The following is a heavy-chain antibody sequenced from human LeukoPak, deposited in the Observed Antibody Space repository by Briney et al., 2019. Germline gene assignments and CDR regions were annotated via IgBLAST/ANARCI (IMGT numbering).Heavy chain of an antibody. CDR2: IYSGGRT. CDR1: GFSVSSNY. CDR3: AWSILTGFYFDY. Sequence: GGSLRLSCAASGFSVSSNYMSWVRQAPGKGLEWVSVIYSGGRTYYADSVKGRFTISRDNSKNTLYLQMNSLRAEDTAVYYCAWSILTGFYFDYWGQGTLVTVSS. V-gene: IGHV3-66*01. J-gene: IGHJ4*02. D-gene: IGHD3-9*01.